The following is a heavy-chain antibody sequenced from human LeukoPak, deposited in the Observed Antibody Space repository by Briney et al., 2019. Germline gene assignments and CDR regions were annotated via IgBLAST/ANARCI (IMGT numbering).Heavy chain of an antibody. V-gene: IGHV4-59*01. D-gene: IGHD6-19*01. J-gene: IGHJ6*03. CDR3: ASLAVPFGWYGGSYYWYMDV. CDR1: GGSIRDFY. Sequence: PSETLSLTCTVSGGSIRDFYWSWLRQSADRRLDFIGYIDNSGSTKYNPSLKSRVTISVDTSKNQFSLDLNSVTAADTAVYYCASLAVPFGWYGGSYYWYMDVWGKGTTVTVSS. CDR2: IDNSGST.